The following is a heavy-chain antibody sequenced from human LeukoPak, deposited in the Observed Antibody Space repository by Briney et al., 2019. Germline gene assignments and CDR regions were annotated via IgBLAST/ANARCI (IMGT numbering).Heavy chain of an antibody. CDR1: GGSISSSSYY. J-gene: IGHJ5*02. V-gene: IGHV4-39*01. D-gene: IGHD3-3*01. CDR2: IYYSGST. CDR3: ATTYYDFWSGYTGPNWFDP. Sequence: SETLSLTCTVSGGSISSSSYYWGWIRQPPGKGLEWIGSIYYSGSTYYNPSLKSRVTISVDTSKDQFSLKLSSVTAADTAVYYCATTYYDFWSGYTGPNWFDPWGQGTLVTVSS.